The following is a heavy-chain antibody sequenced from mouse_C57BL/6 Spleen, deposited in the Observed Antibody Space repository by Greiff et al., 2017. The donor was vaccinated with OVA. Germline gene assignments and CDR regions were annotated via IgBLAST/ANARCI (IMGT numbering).Heavy chain of an antibody. CDR2: ISDGGSYT. CDR3: ARGPYGSSYTLFAY. Sequence: EVQRVESGGGLVKPGGSLKLSCAASGFTFSSYAMSWVRQTPEKRLEWVATISDGGSYTYYPDNVKGRFTISRDNAKNNLYLQMSHLKSEDTAMYYCARGPYGSSYTLFAYWGQGTLVTVSA. J-gene: IGHJ3*01. D-gene: IGHD1-1*01. V-gene: IGHV5-4*01. CDR1: GFTFSSYA.